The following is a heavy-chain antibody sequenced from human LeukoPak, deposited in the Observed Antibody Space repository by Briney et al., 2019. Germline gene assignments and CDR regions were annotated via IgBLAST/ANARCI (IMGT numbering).Heavy chain of an antibody. CDR2: IYYSGST. V-gene: IGHV4-39*01. CDR1: GGSISSSDYY. Sequence: SSETLSLTCTVSGGSISSSDYYRGWIRQPPGKGLGWIGSIYYSGSTYYNPSLKSRVTISLDTSKNQFSLKLYSVTAADTAVYYCARHKVFGYYYMDVWGKGTTVTVSS. D-gene: IGHD1-14*01. J-gene: IGHJ6*03. CDR3: ARHKVFGYYYMDV.